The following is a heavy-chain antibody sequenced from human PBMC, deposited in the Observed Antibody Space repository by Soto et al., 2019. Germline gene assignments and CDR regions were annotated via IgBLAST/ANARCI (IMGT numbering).Heavy chain of an antibody. Sequence: QVQLVESGGGVVQPGRSLRLSCAASGFTFSSYGMHWVRQAPGKGLEWVAVIWYDGSNKYYADSVKGRFTISRDNSKNTLYLQMNSLRAEATAVYYCAREFHDYRNYGESSWFDPWGQGTLVTVSS. CDR3: AREFHDYRNYGESSWFDP. V-gene: IGHV3-33*01. CDR1: GFTFSSYG. CDR2: IWYDGSNK. D-gene: IGHD4-4*01. J-gene: IGHJ5*02.